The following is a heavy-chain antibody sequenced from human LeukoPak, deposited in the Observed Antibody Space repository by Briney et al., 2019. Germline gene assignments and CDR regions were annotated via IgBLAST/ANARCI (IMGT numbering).Heavy chain of an antibody. J-gene: IGHJ6*02. CDR2: IGIGSSFV. CDR3: ARDNYSREPVEYYGMDV. CDR1: GFTFSNYN. V-gene: IGHV3-21*01. D-gene: IGHD6-13*01. Sequence: GGSLRLSCAASGFTFSNYNMNWVRQAPGKGLEWVSSIGIGSSFVYYTDSMRGRFTISRDDAKNSLYLQMDSLRVEDTAVYYCARDNYSREPVEYYGMDVWGQGTTVTVSS.